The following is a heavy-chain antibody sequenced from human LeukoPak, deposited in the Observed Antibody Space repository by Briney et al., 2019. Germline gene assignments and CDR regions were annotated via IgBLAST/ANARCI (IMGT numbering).Heavy chain of an antibody. Sequence: GASVKVSCKASGYTFTSYDINWVRQATGQGLEWMGWMNPNSGNTGYAQKFQGRVTMTRNTSISTAYMELSSLRSEDTAVYYCARSFTNGYCSSPSCPDYWGQGTLVTVSS. D-gene: IGHD2-2*03. J-gene: IGHJ4*02. CDR3: ARSFTNGYCSSPSCPDY. V-gene: IGHV1-8*01. CDR1: GYTFTSYD. CDR2: MNPNSGNT.